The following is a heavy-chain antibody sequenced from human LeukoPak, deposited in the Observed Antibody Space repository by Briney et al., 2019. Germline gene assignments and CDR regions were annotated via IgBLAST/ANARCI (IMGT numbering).Heavy chain of an antibody. CDR1: GGSFSGYY. CDR3: ARLGITMVRGVIPRSKYYFDY. Sequence: SETLSLTCAVYGGSFSGYYWSWIRQPPGKGLEWIGSIYYSGSTYYNPSLKSRVTISVDTSKNQFSLKLSSVTAADTAVYYCARLGITMVRGVIPRSKYYFDYWGQGTLVTVSS. V-gene: IGHV4-34*01. CDR2: IYYSGST. J-gene: IGHJ4*02. D-gene: IGHD3-10*01.